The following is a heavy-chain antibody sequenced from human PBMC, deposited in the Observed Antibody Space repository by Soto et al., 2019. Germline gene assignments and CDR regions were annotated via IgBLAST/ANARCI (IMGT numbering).Heavy chain of an antibody. J-gene: IGHJ5*02. V-gene: IGHV1-69*12. CDR3: ARDRGHSSGYYPYWFDP. CDR1: GGTFSSYA. Sequence: QVQLVQSGAEVKKPGSSVKVSCKASGGTFSSYAITWVRQAPGQGIEWMGGIIPIFGTANYAQKFQGRVTITADESTSTAYMELSSLRSEDTAVYYCARDRGHSSGYYPYWFDPWGQGTLVTVSS. D-gene: IGHD3-22*01. CDR2: IIPIFGTA.